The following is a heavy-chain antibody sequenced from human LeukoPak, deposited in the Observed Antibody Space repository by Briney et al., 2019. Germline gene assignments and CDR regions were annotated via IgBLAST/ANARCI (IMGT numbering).Heavy chain of an antibody. D-gene: IGHD2-2*01. CDR1: GGSISSSSYY. CDR3: ARQRPVVVPAATDAFDI. Sequence: SETLSLTCTVSGGSISSSSYYWGWIRQPPGKGLEWIGSIYYSGSTYYNPSLKSRVTISVDTSKNQFSLKLSSVTAADTAVYYCARQRPVVVPAATDAFDIWGQGAMVTVSS. J-gene: IGHJ3*02. V-gene: IGHV4-39*01. CDR2: IYYSGST.